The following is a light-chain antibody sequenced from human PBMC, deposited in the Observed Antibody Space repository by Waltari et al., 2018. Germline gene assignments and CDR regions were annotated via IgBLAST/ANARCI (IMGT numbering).Light chain of an antibody. CDR1: STHIGVYNY. Sequence: QSALTQPPSASGSPGQSVTISCTGTSTHIGVYNYVSWYQPHPGKAPKLLIYEVTERPSGVPDRFSGSKSGNTASLTVSGLQGEDEADYYCASFAGSNNLFGGGTKLTVL. CDR2: EVT. CDR3: ASFAGSNNL. V-gene: IGLV2-8*01. J-gene: IGLJ2*01.